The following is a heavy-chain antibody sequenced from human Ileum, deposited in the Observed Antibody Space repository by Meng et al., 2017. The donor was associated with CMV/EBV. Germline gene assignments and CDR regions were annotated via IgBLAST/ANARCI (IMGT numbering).Heavy chain of an antibody. Sequence: QVPLQESGPRLVQPSETRSLTCTVSGDSIKNYYWPWLRQPAGKGLEWLGRIHYSGGTDDNPSLKSRVTLSIDTSKNQLSLKIYSVTAADTAVYYCARAGARGVPVDLWGQGTLVTVSS. D-gene: IGHD3-10*01. CDR1: GDSIKNYY. CDR2: IHYSGGT. V-gene: IGHV4-4*07. J-gene: IGHJ4*02. CDR3: ARAGARGVPVDL.